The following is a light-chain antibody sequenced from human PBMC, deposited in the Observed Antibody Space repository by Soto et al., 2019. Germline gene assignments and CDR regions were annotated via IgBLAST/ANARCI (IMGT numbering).Light chain of an antibody. CDR2: DVS. CDR3: CSYTTSNTRQIV. CDR1: SSDVGGYNY. V-gene: IGLV2-14*03. Sequence: QSVLTQPASVSGSPGQSITISCTGTSSDVGGYNYVSWYQHHPGKAPKLMIYDVSNRPSGVSNLFSGSKSGNTASLTISVLQPEDEADYYCCSYTTSNTRQIVFGTGTKVTVL. J-gene: IGLJ1*01.